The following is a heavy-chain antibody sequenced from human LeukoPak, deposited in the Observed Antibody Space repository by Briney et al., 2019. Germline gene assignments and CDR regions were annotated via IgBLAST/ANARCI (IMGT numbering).Heavy chain of an antibody. CDR1: GFTFSSYA. D-gene: IGHD3-22*01. V-gene: IGHV3-23*01. J-gene: IGHJ4*02. CDR3: AKGEEQYDSSGYYYVKDYFDY. CDR2: ISGSGGST. Sequence: GGSLRLSCAASGFTFSSYAMSWVRQAPGKGLEWVSAISGSGGSTYYADSVKGRFTISRDNSKNTLNLQMNSLRAEDTAVYYCAKGEEQYDSSGYYYVKDYFDYWGQGTLVTVSS.